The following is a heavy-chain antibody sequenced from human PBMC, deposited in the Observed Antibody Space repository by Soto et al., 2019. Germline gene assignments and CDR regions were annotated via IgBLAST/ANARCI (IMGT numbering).Heavy chain of an antibody. V-gene: IGHV3-30-3*01. CDR2: ISYDGSNK. J-gene: IGHJ4*02. Sequence: QVPLVESGGGVVQPGRSLRLSCAASGFTFSSYAMHWVRQAPGKGLEWVAVISYDGSNKYYADSVKGRFTISRDNSKNTLYLQMNCLRAEDTAVYYCARVPSASGRAPFDYWGQGTLGTVSS. CDR3: ARVPSASGRAPFDY. D-gene: IGHD2-15*01. CDR1: GFTFSSYA.